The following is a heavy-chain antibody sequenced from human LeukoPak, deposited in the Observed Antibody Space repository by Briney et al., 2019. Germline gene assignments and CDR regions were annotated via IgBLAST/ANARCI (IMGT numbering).Heavy chain of an antibody. J-gene: IGHJ3*02. CDR3: ARDVEMAPPGDAFDI. CDR2: INPSGGST. V-gene: IGHV1-46*01. CDR1: GYTFTSYY. Sequence: ASVKVSCKASGYTFTSYYMHWVRQAPGQALESMGIINPSGGSTSYAQKFQGRVTVTRDTSTSTVYMELSSLRSEDTAVYYCARDVEMAPPGDAFDIWGQGTMVTVSS. D-gene: IGHD5-24*01.